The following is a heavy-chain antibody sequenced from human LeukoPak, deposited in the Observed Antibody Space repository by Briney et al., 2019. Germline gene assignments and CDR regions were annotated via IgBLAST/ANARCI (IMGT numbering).Heavy chain of an antibody. CDR2: IKSKTDGGTT. D-gene: IGHD2-15*01. CDR1: GFTFSNAW. V-gene: IGHV3-15*01. CDR3: TTSRQVVVATPLFFL. J-gene: IGHJ4*02. Sequence: PGGSLRLSCAASGFTFSNAWMSWVRQAPGKGLEWVGRIKSKTDGGTTDYAAPVKGRFTISRDDSKNTLYLQMNSLKTEDTAVYYCTTSRQVVVATPLFFLWGQGTLVTVSS.